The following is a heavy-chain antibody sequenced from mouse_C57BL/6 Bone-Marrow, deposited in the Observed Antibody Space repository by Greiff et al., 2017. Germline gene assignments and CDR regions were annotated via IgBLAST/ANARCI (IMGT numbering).Heavy chain of an antibody. CDR3: ARSRNPYKDAMDY. CDR2: IHPNSGST. V-gene: IGHV1-64*01. Sequence: QVQLQQPGAELVKPGASVKLSCKASGYTFTSYWMHWVKQRPGQGLEWIGMIHPNSGSTNYNEKFKSKGTLTVDKSSSTAYMQLSSLTSEDSAVYYCARSRNPYKDAMDYWGQGTSVTVSS. D-gene: IGHD1-3*01. CDR1: GYTFTSYW. J-gene: IGHJ4*01.